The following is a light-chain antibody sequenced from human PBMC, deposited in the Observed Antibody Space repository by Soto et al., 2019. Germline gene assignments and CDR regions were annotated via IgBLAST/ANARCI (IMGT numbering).Light chain of an antibody. J-gene: IGLJ1*01. V-gene: IGLV2-14*03. CDR1: SNDVGGYDY. CDR3: SSDTTANTFNYV. CDR2: DVS. Sequence: QSVLTQPASVSASPGQSITISCTGTSNDVGGYDYVSWYQQHPDKAPKLMIYDVSNRPSGVSSRFSGSKSGNTASLTISGLQAEDEADYYCSSDTTANTFNYVFGTGTNVTVL.